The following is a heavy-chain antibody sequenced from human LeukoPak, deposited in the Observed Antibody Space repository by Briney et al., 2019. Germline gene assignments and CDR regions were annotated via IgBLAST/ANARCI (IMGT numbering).Heavy chain of an antibody. D-gene: IGHD5-12*01. J-gene: IGHJ6*03. CDR2: IYPGDSDT. V-gene: IGHV5-51*01. CDR3: ARLSVDVSPKTRPNYYYYYMDV. Sequence: GESLKISCKISGYTLTNNWIGWVRQVPGKGLEWMGIIYPGDSDTRYSPSFQGQVTISADKSISTAYLQWSSLKASDTAMYYCARLSVDVSPKTRPNYYYYYMDVWGKGTTVTISS. CDR1: GYTLTNNW.